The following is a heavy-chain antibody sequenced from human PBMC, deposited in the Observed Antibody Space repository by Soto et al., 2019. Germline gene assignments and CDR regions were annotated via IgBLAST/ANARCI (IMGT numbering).Heavy chain of an antibody. Sequence: PGGSLRLSCAASGFTFSSYGMHRVRQAPGKGLEWVAVIWYDGSNKYYADSVKGRFTISRDNSKNTLYLQMNSLRAEDTAVYYCARDLLFYCTTTSCNYTHVLPKATPVTVS. D-gene: IGHD2-2*01. J-gene: IGHJ6*03. V-gene: IGHV3-33*01. CDR1: GFTFSSYG. CDR3: ARDLLFYCTTTSCNYTHV. CDR2: IWYDGSNK.